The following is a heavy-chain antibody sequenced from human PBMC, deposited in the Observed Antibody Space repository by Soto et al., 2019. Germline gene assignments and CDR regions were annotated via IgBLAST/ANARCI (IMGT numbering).Heavy chain of an antibody. J-gene: IGHJ5*02. CDR2: IYSGGST. CDR3: ARDGYSSLSPYFDP. D-gene: IGHD5-18*01. CDR1: GFTVSSNY. V-gene: IGHV3-53*01. Sequence: GGSLRLSCAASGFTVSSNYMSWVRQAPGKGLEWVSVIYSGGSTYYADSVKGRFTISRDNSRNTLYLQMNSLRAEDTAVYYCARDGYSSLSPYFDPWGQGTLVTVSS.